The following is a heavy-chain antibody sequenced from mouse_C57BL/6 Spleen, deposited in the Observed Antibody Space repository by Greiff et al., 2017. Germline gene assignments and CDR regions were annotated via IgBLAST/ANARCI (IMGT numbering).Heavy chain of an antibody. CDR3: ARHEEDLYSYYLDY. V-gene: IGHV1-62-2*01. CDR2: FYPGSGSI. Sequence: QVQLKESGPGLVAPGASVYLSCTASGYTFTEYTIHWVHQRSGQGLEWLGWFYPGSGSIKYNEKFKDKARLSADKSSSTVYMELSRLTSEDSAVYFCARHEEDLYSYYLDYWGQGTTLTVSS. D-gene: IGHD2-1*01. J-gene: IGHJ2*01. CDR1: GYTFTEYT.